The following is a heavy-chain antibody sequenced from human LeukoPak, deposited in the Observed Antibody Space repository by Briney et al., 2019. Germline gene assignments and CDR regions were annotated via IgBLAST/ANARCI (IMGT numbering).Heavy chain of an antibody. CDR3: ASTERCSTTCPLDY. Sequence: SETLSLTCAVYGGSFRGYYWSWIRQPPGKGLEWIGEINHSGSTNYSPSLKSRVTISLDTSMKKFSLKLNSVTAADTAVYYCASTERCSTTCPLDYWGQGTLVTVSS. J-gene: IGHJ4*02. V-gene: IGHV4-34*01. D-gene: IGHD2-2*01. CDR2: INHSGST. CDR1: GGSFRGYY.